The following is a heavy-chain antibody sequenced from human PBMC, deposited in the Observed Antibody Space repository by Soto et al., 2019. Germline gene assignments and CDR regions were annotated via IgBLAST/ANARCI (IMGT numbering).Heavy chain of an antibody. CDR2: IKGDGSST. V-gene: IGHV3-74*01. CDR1: EFTFNKYW. J-gene: IGHJ4*02. Sequence: HPGGSLRLSCAASEFTFNKYWMYWVRQAPGEGLVWVSRIKGDGSSTDYADSVKGRFTISRDNANNTLYLQMNSLRPEDTAVYYCARAKFAAMVLVADYWGQGTLVTVSS. D-gene: IGHD5-18*01. CDR3: ARAKFAAMVLVADY.